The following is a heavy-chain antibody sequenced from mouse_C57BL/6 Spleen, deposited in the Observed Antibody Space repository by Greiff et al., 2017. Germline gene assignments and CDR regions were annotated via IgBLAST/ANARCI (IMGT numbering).Heavy chain of an antibody. J-gene: IGHJ4*01. Sequence: VQRVESGAELAKPGASVKLSCKASGYTFTSYWMHWVKQRPGQGLEWIGYINPSSGYTKYNQKFKDKATLTADKSSSTAYMQLSSLTYEDSAVYYCARANYVYAMDYWGQGTSVTVSS. D-gene: IGHD1-1*01. V-gene: IGHV1-7*01. CDR2: INPSSGYT. CDR3: ARANYVYAMDY. CDR1: GYTFTSYW.